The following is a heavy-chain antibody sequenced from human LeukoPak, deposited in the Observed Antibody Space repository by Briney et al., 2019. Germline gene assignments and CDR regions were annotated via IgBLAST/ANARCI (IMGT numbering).Heavy chain of an antibody. V-gene: IGHV3-30*18. J-gene: IGHJ4*02. D-gene: IGHD1-26*01. CDR1: GFTFSSYG. Sequence: PGGSLRLSCAASGFTFSSYGMHWVRQAPGKGLEWVAVISYDGSNKYYADSVKGRFTISRDNSKNTLYLQMNSLRAEDTAVYYCAKGHSGSYAFDYWGQGTLVTVSS. CDR3: AKGHSGSYAFDY. CDR2: ISYDGSNK.